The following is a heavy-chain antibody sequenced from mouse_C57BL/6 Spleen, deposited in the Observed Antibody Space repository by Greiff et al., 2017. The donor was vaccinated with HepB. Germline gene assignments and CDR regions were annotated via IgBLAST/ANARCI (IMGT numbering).Heavy chain of an antibody. V-gene: IGHV5-4*03. J-gene: IGHJ1*03. Sequence: DVMLVESGGGLVKPGGSLKLSCAASGFTFSSYAMSWVRQTPEKRLEWVATISDGGSYTYYPDNVKGRFTISRDNAKNNLYLQMSHLKSEDTAMYYCARGGERDWYFDVWGTGTTVTVSS. CDR2: ISDGGSYT. CDR1: GFTFSSYA. CDR3: ARGGERDWYFDV.